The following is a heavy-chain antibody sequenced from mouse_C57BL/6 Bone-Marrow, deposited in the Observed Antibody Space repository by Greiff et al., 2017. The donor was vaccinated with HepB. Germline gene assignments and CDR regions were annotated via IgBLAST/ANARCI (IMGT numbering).Heavy chain of an antibody. Sequence: EVQLVESGGGLVQPGGSLKLSCAASGFTFSDYYMYWVRQTPEKRLEWVAYISNGGGSTYYPDTVKGRFTISRDNAKNTLYLQMSRLKSEDTAMYYCARHEHSNYVDYAMDYWGQGTSVTVSS. V-gene: IGHV5-12*01. CDR3: ARHEHSNYVDYAMDY. D-gene: IGHD2-5*01. CDR1: GFTFSDYY. J-gene: IGHJ4*01. CDR2: ISNGGGST.